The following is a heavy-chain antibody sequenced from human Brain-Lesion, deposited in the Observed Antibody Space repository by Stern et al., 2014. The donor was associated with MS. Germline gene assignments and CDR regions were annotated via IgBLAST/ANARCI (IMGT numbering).Heavy chain of an antibody. V-gene: IGHV4-30-4*01. CDR1: GASVGGGDWY. J-gene: IGHJ3*02. CDR2: IYYSGTT. Sequence: QLQLQESGPGLVKPSQTLSLACAVSGASVGGGDWYWSWIRQPPGKGLEWLGHIYYSGTTYYKPSLKSRLIISLDPSKNQFSLNLTSVTAADTAVYYCAGAIGKYELLESFDMWGQGTMVTGSS. D-gene: IGHD1-1*01. CDR3: AGAIGKYELLESFDM.